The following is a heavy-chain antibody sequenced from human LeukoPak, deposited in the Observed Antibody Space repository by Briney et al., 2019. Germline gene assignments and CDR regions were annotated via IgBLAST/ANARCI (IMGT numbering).Heavy chain of an antibody. CDR3: AREIGDYYDSSGYRTYYFDY. CDR1: GGSISTYY. CDR2: IYTSGST. D-gene: IGHD3-22*01. J-gene: IGHJ4*02. Sequence: SETLSLTCTVSGGSISTYYWSWIRQPAGKGLEWIGRIYTSGSTNYNPSLKSRVTMSVDTSKNQISLKLSSVTAADTAVYYCAREIGDYYDSSGYRTYYFDYWGQGTLVAVSS. V-gene: IGHV4-4*07.